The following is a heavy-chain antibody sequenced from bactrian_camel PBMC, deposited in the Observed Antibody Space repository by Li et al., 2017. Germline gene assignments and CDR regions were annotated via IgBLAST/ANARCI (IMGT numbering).Heavy chain of an antibody. J-gene: IGHJ4*01. D-gene: IGHD8*01. CDR1: GSTSSRKS. V-gene: IGHV3-2*01. CDR2: IYTLRDTT. CDR3: VTSGTFDY. Sequence: QVQLVESGGGSVQAGGSLRLSCAASGSTSSRKSMAWFRQAPGKGREAVASIYTLRDTTDYADSVKGRFTVSHDNAKYTLYLEMNSLKLEDTGVYYCVTSGTFDYWGQGTQVTVS.